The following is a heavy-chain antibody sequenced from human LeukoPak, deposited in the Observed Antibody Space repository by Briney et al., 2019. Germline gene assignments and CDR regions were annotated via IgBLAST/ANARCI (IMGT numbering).Heavy chain of an antibody. CDR3: ARSFHGY. Sequence: GGSLRLSCVASGFTFPDFWMSWVRQAPGKGLEWVANIKQDGSEKYYVDSVKGRFTISRDNAKNSVYLQMDSLRDEDTAVYYCARSFHGYWGQGTLVTVSS. V-gene: IGHV3-7*01. J-gene: IGHJ4*02. CDR1: GFTFPDFW. CDR2: IKQDGSEK.